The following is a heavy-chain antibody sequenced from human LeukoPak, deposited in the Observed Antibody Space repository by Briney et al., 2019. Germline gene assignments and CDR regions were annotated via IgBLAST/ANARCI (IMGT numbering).Heavy chain of an antibody. CDR3: ARVGYSYGPLYYYYYMDV. CDR1: GGSISSYY. D-gene: IGHD5-18*01. Sequence: PSETLSLTCTVSGGSISSYYWSWIRQPPGKGLEWIGYIYYSGSTNYNPSLKSRVTISVDTSKNQFSLKLSSVTAADTAVYYCARVGYSYGPLYYYYYMDVWGKGTTVTVSS. V-gene: IGHV4-59*08. J-gene: IGHJ6*03. CDR2: IYYSGST.